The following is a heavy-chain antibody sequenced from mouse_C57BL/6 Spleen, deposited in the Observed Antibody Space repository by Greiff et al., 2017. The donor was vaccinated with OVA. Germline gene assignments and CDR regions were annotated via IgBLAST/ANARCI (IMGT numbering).Heavy chain of an antibody. CDR2: IDPSDSYT. D-gene: IGHD1-1*01. J-gene: IGHJ2*01. Sequence: QVQLQQPGAELVRPGTSVTLSCKASGYTFTSYWMHWVKQRPGQGLEWIGVIDPSDSYTNYNQKFKGKAILTVDTSSSTAYMQLSSLTSEDSAVYYCARSPSSYGSSYFDDWGQGTTVTVAS. CDR1: GYTFTSYW. V-gene: IGHV1-59*01. CDR3: ARSPSSYGSSYFDD.